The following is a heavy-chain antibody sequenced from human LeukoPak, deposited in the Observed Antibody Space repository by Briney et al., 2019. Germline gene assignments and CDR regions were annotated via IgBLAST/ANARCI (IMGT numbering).Heavy chain of an antibody. CDR2: IYYSGST. V-gene: IGHV4-39*07. D-gene: IGHD2-2*01. CDR1: GGSISSSSYY. J-gene: IGHJ6*03. CDR3: ARGKVPDSYFYMDV. Sequence: KPSETLSLTCTVSGGSISSSSYYWGWIRQPPGKGLEWIGSIYYSGSTYYNPSLKSRVTISVDTSKNQFSLKLSSVTAADTAVYYCARGKVPDSYFYMDVWGKGTTVTVSS.